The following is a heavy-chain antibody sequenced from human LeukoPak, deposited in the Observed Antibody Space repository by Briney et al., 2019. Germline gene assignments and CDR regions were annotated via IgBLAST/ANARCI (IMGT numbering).Heavy chain of an antibody. CDR1: GFTFDIYS. CDR2: ISGSGFDI. J-gene: IGHJ6*03. CDR3: ARDHRPEIQYYYMDV. D-gene: IGHD1-14*01. V-gene: IGHV3-21*01. Sequence: PGGSLRLSCAVSGFTFDIYSINWVRQAPGKGLEWVSSISGSGFDIFYADSVKGRFTISRDISKNTFYLQMNGLTAEDTAVYYCARDHRPEIQYYYMDVWGKGTTVAVSS.